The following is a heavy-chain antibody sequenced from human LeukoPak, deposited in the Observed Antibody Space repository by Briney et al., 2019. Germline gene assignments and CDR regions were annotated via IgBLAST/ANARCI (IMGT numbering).Heavy chain of an antibody. CDR3: AHLGYDILTGYYN. Sequence: AQSLRLSCAAPGFTYSNSAMSCVRQAPGKGPELGSGISGSGGSTVYADSVKGRFTVSRDNSKNMLYLQMNSLRAEDTAVYYCAHLGYDILTGYYNWGQGTLVFVSS. CDR1: GFTYSNSA. D-gene: IGHD3-9*01. V-gene: IGHV3-23*01. J-gene: IGHJ4*02. CDR2: ISGSGGST.